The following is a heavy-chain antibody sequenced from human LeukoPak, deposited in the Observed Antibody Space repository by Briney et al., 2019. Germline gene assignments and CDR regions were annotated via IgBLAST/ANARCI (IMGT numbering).Heavy chain of an antibody. Sequence: ASVKVSCKASGYTFTGYYMHWVRQAPGQGLEWMGWINPNSGGTNYAQKFQGRVTTTRDTSISTAYMELSRLRSDDTAVYYCARDRLRYFDWLSLYGMDVWGQGTTVTVSS. CDR1: GYTFTGYY. V-gene: IGHV1-2*02. CDR3: ARDRLRYFDWLSLYGMDV. J-gene: IGHJ6*02. CDR2: INPNSGGT. D-gene: IGHD3-9*01.